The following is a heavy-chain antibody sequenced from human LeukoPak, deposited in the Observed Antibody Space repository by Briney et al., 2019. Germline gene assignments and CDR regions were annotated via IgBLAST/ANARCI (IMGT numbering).Heavy chain of an antibody. D-gene: IGHD3-9*01. CDR2: IYYSGST. Sequence: PSETLSLTCTVSGGSISSYYWSWIRQPPGKGLEWMGYIYYSGSTNYNPSLKSRVTISVDTSKNQFSLKLSSGTAADTAVYYCARVLSGYKENYYYYYYYMDVWGKGTTVTVSS. J-gene: IGHJ6*03. V-gene: IGHV4-59*01. CDR1: GGSISSYY. CDR3: ARVLSGYKENYYYYYYYMDV.